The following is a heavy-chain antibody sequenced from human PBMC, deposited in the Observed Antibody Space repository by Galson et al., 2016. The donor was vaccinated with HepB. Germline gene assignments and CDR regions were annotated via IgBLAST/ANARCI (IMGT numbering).Heavy chain of an antibody. CDR3: AREFGNSGSFVFDY. CDR2: ISSASNVV. V-gene: IGHV3-48*01. J-gene: IGHJ4*02. D-gene: IGHD1-26*01. CDR1: GFTLSDYN. Sequence: SLRLSCAVSGFTLSDYNMDWVRQAPGKGPEWVAYISSASNVVYYADSVKGRFTISRDNSKNTLYLQMNSLRAEDTAVYYCAREFGNSGSFVFDYWGQGTLVTVSS.